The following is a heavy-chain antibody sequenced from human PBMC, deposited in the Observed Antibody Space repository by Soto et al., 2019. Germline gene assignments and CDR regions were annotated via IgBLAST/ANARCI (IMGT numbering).Heavy chain of an antibody. J-gene: IGHJ4*02. Sequence: GGSLRLSCAASGFTFSSYGMHWVRQAPGKGLEWVAVIWYDGSNTYYGDSVKGRFTISRDNSTNTLYLQMNSLGAEDTAVYYCARVPYNSCWYMDYWGQGTLVTVSS. CDR1: GFTFSSYG. D-gene: IGHD6-19*01. V-gene: IGHV3-33*01. CDR2: IWYDGSNT. CDR3: ARVPYNSCWYMDY.